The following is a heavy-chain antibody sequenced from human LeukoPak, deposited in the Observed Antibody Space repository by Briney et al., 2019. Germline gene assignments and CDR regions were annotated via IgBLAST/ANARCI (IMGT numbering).Heavy chain of an antibody. CDR2: INSDGSST. CDR1: RFTFSSYW. J-gene: IGHJ4*02. CDR3: AREHWSGYTYYFDY. Sequence: PGGSLRLSCAASRFTFSSYWMHWVRQAPGKGLVWVSRINSDGSSTSYADSVKGRFTISRDNAKNTLYLQMNSLRAEDTAVYYCAREHWSGYTYYFDYWGQGTLVTVSS. V-gene: IGHV3-74*01. D-gene: IGHD3-3*01.